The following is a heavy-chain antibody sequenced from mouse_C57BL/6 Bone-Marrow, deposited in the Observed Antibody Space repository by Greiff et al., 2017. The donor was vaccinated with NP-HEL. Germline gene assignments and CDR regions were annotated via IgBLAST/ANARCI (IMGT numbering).Heavy chain of an antibody. D-gene: IGHD4-1*02. J-gene: IGHJ3*01. V-gene: IGHV1-4*01. Sequence: VQLQQSGAELARPGASVKMSCKASGYTFTSYTMHWVKQRPGQGLEWIGYINPSSGYTKYNQKFKVKATLTADKSSSTAYMQLSSLTSEDSAVYYCASSDQLGPAWFAYWGQGTLVTVSA. CDR2: INPSSGYT. CDR1: GYTFTSYT. CDR3: ASSDQLGPAWFAY.